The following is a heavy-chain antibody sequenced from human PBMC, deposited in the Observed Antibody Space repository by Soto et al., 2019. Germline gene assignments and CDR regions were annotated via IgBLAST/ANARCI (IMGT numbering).Heavy chain of an antibody. CDR1: GFSCSTYN. CDR2: ISSSSSSI. D-gene: IGHD2-2*01. CDR3: AREGYCGTTSCYLDAFDI. J-gene: IGHJ3*02. Sequence: GGSLRLSCAASGFSCSTYNLNLVRQAPGKGQKCVSYISSSSSSIFYADSVRGRFTISRDNAKNTLYLQMNSLRAEDTAVFYCAREGYCGTTSCYLDAFDIWGRGTMVTVSS. V-gene: IGHV3-48*01.